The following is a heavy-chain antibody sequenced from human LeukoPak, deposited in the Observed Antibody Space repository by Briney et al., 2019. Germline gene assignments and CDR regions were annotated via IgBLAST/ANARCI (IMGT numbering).Heavy chain of an antibody. V-gene: IGHV3-30-3*01. CDR1: GFTFSSYA. J-gene: IGHJ4*02. CDR2: ISYDGSNK. Sequence: GRSLRLSCAASGFTFSSYAMHWVRQAPGKGLEWVAVISYDGSNKYYADSVKGRFTISRDNSKNTLYLQMNSLRAEDTAVYYCARDKYSSSSTPLDYWGQGTLVTVSS. D-gene: IGHD6-6*01. CDR3: ARDKYSSSSTPLDY.